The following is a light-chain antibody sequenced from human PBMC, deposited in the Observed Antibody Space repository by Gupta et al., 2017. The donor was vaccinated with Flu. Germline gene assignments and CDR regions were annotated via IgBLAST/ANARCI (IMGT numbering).Light chain of an antibody. CDR3: QQRSNWPPYS. CDR1: QSVSSY. CDR2: DAS. Sequence: EIVLTQFPPTLSLSPGERATLSCRASQSVSSYLAWYQQKPGQAPRLLIYDASNRATGIPARFSGSGSGTDFTLTISSLEPEDFAVYYCQQRSNWPPYSFGQGTKLEIK. V-gene: IGKV3-11*01. J-gene: IGKJ2*03.